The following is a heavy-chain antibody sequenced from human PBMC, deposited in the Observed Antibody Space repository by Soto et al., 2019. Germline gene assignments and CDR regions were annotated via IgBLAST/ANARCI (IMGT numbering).Heavy chain of an antibody. Sequence: HWDAHSMSGDIGGDSVSRNSAAWNWIRQSPSRGLEWLGRTYYRSKWYNDYAVSVKSRITINPDTSKNQFSLQLNSVTPEDTAVYYCARDLVVGVLRYGMDVWGQGTTVTVSS. V-gene: IGHV6-1*01. CDR1: GDSVSRNSAA. J-gene: IGHJ6*02. CDR2: TYYRSKWYN. CDR3: ARDLVVGVLRYGMDV. D-gene: IGHD2-15*01.